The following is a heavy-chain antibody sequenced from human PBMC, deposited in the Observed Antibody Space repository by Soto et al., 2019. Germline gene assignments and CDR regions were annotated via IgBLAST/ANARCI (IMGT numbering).Heavy chain of an antibody. CDR3: AKDLKCGAGDYRFDS. CDR1: GFTFSSYC. CDR2: ISYDGSNK. V-gene: IGHV3-30*18. J-gene: IGHJ4*02. D-gene: IGHD3-10*01. Sequence: PGGSLRLSGAASGFTFSSYCMHWVRQAPGKGLESVAVISYDGSNKYYADSVKGRFTISRDNSKNTLYLQMNSLRAEDTAVYYCAKDLKCGAGDYRFDSWGQGTLATVSS.